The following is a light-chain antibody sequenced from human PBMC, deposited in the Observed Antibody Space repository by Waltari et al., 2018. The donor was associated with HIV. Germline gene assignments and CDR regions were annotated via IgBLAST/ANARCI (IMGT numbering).Light chain of an antibody. CDR2: EVN. J-gene: IGLJ2*01. CDR1: SDNTGGFTY. V-gene: IGLV2-14*01. Sequence: QSALTHPPSVSGSPGQSITISCVARSDNTGGFTYVSWYQQHPGKAPKVIIYEVNNRPSGVSLRFSGSKSGNTASLTISGLQIEDEADYYCSSNTDSSTALFGGGTKLSVL. CDR3: SSNTDSSTAL.